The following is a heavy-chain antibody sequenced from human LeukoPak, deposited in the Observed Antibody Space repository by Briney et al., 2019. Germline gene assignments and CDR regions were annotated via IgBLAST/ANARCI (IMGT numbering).Heavy chain of an antibody. CDR1: GGSIRNSY. CDR2: IYSSGSA. V-gene: IGHV4-4*07. J-gene: IGHJ6*03. CDR3: ARGAANIYYYYLDV. D-gene: IGHD2-15*01. Sequence: SQTLSLTCTVSGGSIRNSYWSWIRQPAGKGLEWIGRIYSSGSAGYYPSLKSRVTMSVDTSKNQFSLRLDSVPAADTAVYYCARGAANIYYYYLDVWGNGTTVTVSS.